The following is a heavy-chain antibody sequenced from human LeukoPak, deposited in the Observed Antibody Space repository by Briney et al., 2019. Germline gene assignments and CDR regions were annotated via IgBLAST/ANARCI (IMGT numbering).Heavy chain of an antibody. D-gene: IGHD2-8*02. CDR2: IYYSGST. CDR1: GGSISRYY. Sequence: SETLSLTCTVSGGSISRYYWSWIRQFPGKGLEWIGYIYYSGSTNYNPSLKSRVTISVDTSKNQFSLKLSSVTAADTAVYYCARHPGPVDFFDSWGQGTLVTVSS. CDR3: ARHPGPVDFFDS. V-gene: IGHV4-59*08. J-gene: IGHJ4*02.